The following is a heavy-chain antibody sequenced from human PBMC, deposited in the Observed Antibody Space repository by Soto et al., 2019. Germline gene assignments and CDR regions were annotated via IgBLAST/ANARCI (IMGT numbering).Heavy chain of an antibody. D-gene: IGHD2-2*01. CDR2: IYYSGST. V-gene: IGHV4-31*03. Sequence: PSETLSLTCTVSGGSISSGGYYWSWIRQHPGKGLEWIGYIYYSGSTYYNPSLKSRVTISVDTSQNQFSLKLSSVTAADTAVYYRAKQPSLLGQAKIAESSYYLYQYMDVWGKGTTVTGSS. CDR1: GGSISSGGYY. CDR3: AKQPSLLGQAKIAESSYYLYQYMDV. J-gene: IGHJ6*03.